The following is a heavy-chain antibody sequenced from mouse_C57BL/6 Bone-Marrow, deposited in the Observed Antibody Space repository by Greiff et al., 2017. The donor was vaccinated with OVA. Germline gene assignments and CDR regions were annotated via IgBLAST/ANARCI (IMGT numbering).Heavy chain of an antibody. V-gene: IGHV5-9-1*02. CDR3: TRVGYYGSRGYFDG. CDR2: ISSGGDYI. CDR1: GFTFSSYA. Sequence: EVKLVESGAGLVKPGGSLKLSCAASGFTFSSYAMSWVRQTPEKRLEWVAYISSGGDYIYYADTVKGRFTISRDNTRNTMDLQMSSLKSEDTAMYYCTRVGYYGSRGYFDGRGTGTTLTVAT. J-gene: IGHJ2*01. D-gene: IGHD1-1*01.